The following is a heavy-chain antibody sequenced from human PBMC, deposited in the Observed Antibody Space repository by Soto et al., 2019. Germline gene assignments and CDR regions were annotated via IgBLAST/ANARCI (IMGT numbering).Heavy chain of an antibody. CDR1: GFTFSSYS. J-gene: IGHJ4*02. V-gene: IGHV3-21*01. Sequence: VQLVESGGGLVQPGGSLRLSCAASGFTFSSYSMNWVRQAPGKGLEWVSSISSSSSYIYYADSVKGRFTNSRDNAKNSLYLQMNSLRTEDTAVYYCAGLVVVAATVSFDYWGQGTLATVSS. CDR2: ISSSSSYI. D-gene: IGHD2-15*01. CDR3: AGLVVVAATVSFDY.